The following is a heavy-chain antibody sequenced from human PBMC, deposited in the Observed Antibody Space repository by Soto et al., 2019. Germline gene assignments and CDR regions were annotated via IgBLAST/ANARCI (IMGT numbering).Heavy chain of an antibody. CDR3: ARGDALVQYPYDYGMDV. J-gene: IGHJ6*02. Sequence: QVQLVQSGAEVKKPGSSVKVSCKASGGTFSSYAISWVRQAPGQGLEWMGGIIPIFGTANYAQKFQGRVTITADESTSTAYMELSSLRSEDTAVYYCARGDALVQYPYDYGMDVWGQGTTVTVSS. CDR1: GGTFSSYA. V-gene: IGHV1-69*01. D-gene: IGHD3-10*01. CDR2: IIPIFGTA.